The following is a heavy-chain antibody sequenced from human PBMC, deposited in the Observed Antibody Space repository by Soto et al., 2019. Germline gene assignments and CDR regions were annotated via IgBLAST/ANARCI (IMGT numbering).Heavy chain of an antibody. CDR1: GFTVSTNY. V-gene: IGHV3-66*01. J-gene: IGHJ6*03. CDR3: AREVRKREQRSSSLWTASVYYYYYMDV. Sequence: GGSLRLSCAASGFTVSTNYMSWVRQAPGKGLEWVSIIYDSGSTYYADSVKGRFTISRDNCKNTLYLQMNSLRVEDKAVYYCAREVRKREQRSSSLWTASVYYYYYMDVWGKGTTVTVSS. D-gene: IGHD2-2*01. CDR2: IYDSGST.